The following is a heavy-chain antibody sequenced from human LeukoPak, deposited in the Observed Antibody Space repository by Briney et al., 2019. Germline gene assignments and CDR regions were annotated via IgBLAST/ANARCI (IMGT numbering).Heavy chain of an antibody. V-gene: IGHV3-20*04. Sequence: GGSLRLSCAASGFTFDDYGMSWVRQAPGKGLEWVSGINWNGGSTGYADSVKGRFTISRDNAKNPLYLQMNSLRAEDTALYYCARVSYDLDAFDIWGQGTMVTVSS. CDR1: GFTFDDYG. D-gene: IGHD3-22*01. CDR3: ARVSYDLDAFDI. J-gene: IGHJ3*02. CDR2: INWNGGST.